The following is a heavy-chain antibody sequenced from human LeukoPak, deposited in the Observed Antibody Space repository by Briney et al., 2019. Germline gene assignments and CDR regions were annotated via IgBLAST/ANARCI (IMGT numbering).Heavy chain of an antibody. Sequence: GGSLRLSCAASGFTFSSYGMHWVRQAPGKGLEWVAVISYDGSNKYYADSVKGRFTISRDNSKNTLYLQMNSLRAEDTAVYYCANAGSVGATNGAHDYWGQGTLVTVSS. D-gene: IGHD1-26*01. CDR3: ANAGSVGATNGAHDY. CDR1: GFTFSSYG. CDR2: ISYDGSNK. J-gene: IGHJ4*02. V-gene: IGHV3-30*18.